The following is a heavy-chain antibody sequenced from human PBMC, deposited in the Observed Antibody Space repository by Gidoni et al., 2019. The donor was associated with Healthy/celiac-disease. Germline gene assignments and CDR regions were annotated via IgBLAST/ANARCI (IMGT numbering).Heavy chain of an antibody. D-gene: IGHD3-10*01. CDR1: GFTFSSYS. Sequence: EVQLVESGGGLVKPGGSLRLSCAASGFTFSSYSMNWVRQAPGKGLEWVSSISSSSSYIYYADSVKGRFTISRDNTKNSLYLQMNSLRAEDTAVYYCARGLGYGSGSYEGDWGQGTLVTVSS. J-gene: IGHJ4*02. CDR3: ARGLGYGSGSYEGD. V-gene: IGHV3-21*01. CDR2: ISSSSSYI.